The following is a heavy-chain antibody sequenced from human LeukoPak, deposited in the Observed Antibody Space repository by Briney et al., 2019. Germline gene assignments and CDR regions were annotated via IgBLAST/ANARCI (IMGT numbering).Heavy chain of an antibody. CDR3: ARTSASGATYFDY. J-gene: IGHJ4*02. Sequence: SETLSLTCTVYAGSLNPYYWSWIRQPAGKGLEWIGRIYFSGSTHYIPSLQSRVTMSVATSKNQFSLKLSSVTAADTAVYYCARTSASGATYFDYWGQGTLVTVSS. D-gene: IGHD1-26*01. CDR2: IYFSGST. CDR1: AGSLNPYY. V-gene: IGHV4-4*07.